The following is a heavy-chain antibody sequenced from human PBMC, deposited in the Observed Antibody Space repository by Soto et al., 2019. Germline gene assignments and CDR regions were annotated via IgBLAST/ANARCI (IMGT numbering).Heavy chain of an antibody. Sequence: QVQLVESGGGVVQPGRSLRLSCAASEFTFSSYAMHWVRQAPGKGLEWVALISYDGINKYYADSVKGRFTISRDNAKKTLFLQMNSLRVEDTAVYYCARDRKMVRARRRQNAYFCGMDVWGQGTTVTVSS. CDR1: EFTFSSYA. V-gene: IGHV3-30-3*01. CDR2: ISYDGINK. D-gene: IGHD3-10*01. CDR3: ARDRKMVRARRRQNAYFCGMDV. J-gene: IGHJ6*02.